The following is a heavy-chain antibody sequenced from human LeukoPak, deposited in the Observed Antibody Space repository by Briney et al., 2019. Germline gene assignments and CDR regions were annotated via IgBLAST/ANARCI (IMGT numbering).Heavy chain of an antibody. CDR2: IYPGDSDT. CDR3: ARTGYSSGWYGDWFDP. CDR1: GYSFTSYW. D-gene: IGHD6-19*01. J-gene: IGHJ5*02. V-gene: IGHV5-51*01. Sequence: GESLKISCKGSGYSFTSYWIGWARQMPGKGLEWMGIIYPGDSDTRYSPSFQGQVTISADKSISTAYLQWSSLKASDTAMYYCARTGYSSGWYGDWFDPWGQGTLVTVSS.